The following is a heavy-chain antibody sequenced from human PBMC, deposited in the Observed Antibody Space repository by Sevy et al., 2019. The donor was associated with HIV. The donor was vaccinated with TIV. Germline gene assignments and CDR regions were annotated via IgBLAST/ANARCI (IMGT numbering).Heavy chain of an antibody. CDR2: IRYDGSNK. V-gene: IGHV3-30*02. D-gene: IGHD2-2*01. CDR3: ATDRDKVVPASFDY. Sequence: GGSLRLSCAASGFTFSSYGMHWVRQAPGKGLEWEAFIRYDGSNKYYADSVKGRFTISRDNSKNTLYLQMNSLRAEDTAVYYCATDRDKVVPASFDYWGQGTLVTVSS. J-gene: IGHJ4*02. CDR1: GFTFSSYG.